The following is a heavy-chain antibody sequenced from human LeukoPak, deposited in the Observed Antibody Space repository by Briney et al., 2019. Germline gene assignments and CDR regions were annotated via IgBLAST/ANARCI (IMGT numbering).Heavy chain of an antibody. CDR1: GFTFSSYE. V-gene: IGHV3-48*03. CDR2: ISSSGSTI. Sequence: GGSLRLSCAASGFTFSSYEMNWVRQAPGKGLEWVSYISSSGSTIYYADSVKGRFTISRDNAKNSLYLQMNILRAEDTAVYYCASAMAGPALYYFDYWGQGTLVTVSS. CDR3: ASAMAGPALYYFDY. D-gene: IGHD6-19*01. J-gene: IGHJ4*02.